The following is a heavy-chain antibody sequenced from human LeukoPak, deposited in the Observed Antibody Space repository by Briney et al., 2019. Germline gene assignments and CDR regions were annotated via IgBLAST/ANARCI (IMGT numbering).Heavy chain of an antibody. CDR3: ARSGPDYDFWSGYAYYMDV. J-gene: IGHJ6*03. Sequence: ASVKVSCKASGYTFTSYGISWVRQAPGQGLEWMGWISAYNGNTNYAQKFQGRVTITADESTSTAYMELSSLRSEDTAVYYCARSGPDYDFWSGYAYYMDVWGKGTTVPVSS. V-gene: IGHV1-18*01. CDR2: ISAYNGNT. D-gene: IGHD3-3*01. CDR1: GYTFTSYG.